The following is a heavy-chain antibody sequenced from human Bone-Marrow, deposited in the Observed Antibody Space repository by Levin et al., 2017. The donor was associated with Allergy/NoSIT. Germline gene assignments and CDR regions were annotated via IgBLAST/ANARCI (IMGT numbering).Heavy chain of an antibody. CDR2: IHSEGTNT. J-gene: IGHJ4*02. CDR1: GFPFSSYW. D-gene: IGHD2-21*02. V-gene: IGHV3-74*01. Sequence: PGGSLRLSCAASGFPFSSYWMHWVRHAPGEGLVWVSRIHSEGTNTDYADSVKGRFTISRDNAKNTVYLQMNSLRVEDTAIYYCARGGIGTGKGDLGAAHWGQGTLVTVSS. CDR3: ARGGIGTGKGDLGAAH.